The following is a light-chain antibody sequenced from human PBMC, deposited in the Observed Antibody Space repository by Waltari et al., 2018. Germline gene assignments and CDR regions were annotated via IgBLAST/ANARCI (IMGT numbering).Light chain of an antibody. Sequence: QSPSSLSASVGDRVTITCRASENVNNYLNWYQQKPGKAPKLLIYKASTLQSGVPSRFSGSGSGTDYTFTISSLQSEDVATYYCQHNYGTPWTFGQGTKVEIK. CDR1: ENVNNY. CDR2: KAS. CDR3: QHNYGTPWT. J-gene: IGKJ1*01. V-gene: IGKV1-39*01.